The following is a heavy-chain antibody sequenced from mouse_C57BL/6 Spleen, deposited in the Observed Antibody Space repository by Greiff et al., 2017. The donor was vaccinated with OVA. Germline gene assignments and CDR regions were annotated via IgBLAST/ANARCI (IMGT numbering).Heavy chain of an antibody. V-gene: IGHV14-1*01. J-gene: IGHJ4*01. CDR3: TTIAYYSSAMDY. CDR1: GFNIKDYY. D-gene: IGHD2-5*01. CDR2: IDPEDGDT. Sequence: EVKLVESGAELARPGASVTLSCTASGFNIKDYYMHWVKQRPEQGLEWIGRIDPEDGDTEYAPKFPGKATMTADTSSNTAYLQLSSLTSEDTAVYYCTTIAYYSSAMDYWGQGTSVTVAS.